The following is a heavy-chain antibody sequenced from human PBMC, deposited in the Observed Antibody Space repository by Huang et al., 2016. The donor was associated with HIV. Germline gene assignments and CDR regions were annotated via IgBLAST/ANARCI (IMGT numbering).Heavy chain of an antibody. Sequence: QVQLVESGGGVVQPGRSLRLSCAASGLTFSNYGVHWVRQAPGKGLEWVAAISYDGSYQYYSDSVKGRFTISRDDSQNTLYLQMSSLRAEDTAVYFCAKDREDSAYQLDYWGQGTRVTVSS. V-gene: IGHV3-30*18. D-gene: IGHD5-12*01. CDR3: AKDREDSAYQLDY. CDR2: ISYDGSYQ. CDR1: GLTFSNYG. J-gene: IGHJ4*02.